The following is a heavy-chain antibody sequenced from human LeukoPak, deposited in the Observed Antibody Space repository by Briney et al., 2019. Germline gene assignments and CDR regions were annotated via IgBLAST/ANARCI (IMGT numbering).Heavy chain of an antibody. J-gene: IGHJ4*02. V-gene: IGHV3-48*03. CDR1: GFTFSTYE. CDR3: ARDMMVPGVFMDH. D-gene: IGHD3-10*01. CDR2: ISVDGNI. Sequence: GGSLRLSCAASGFTFSTYEMNWVRQAPGKGLEWVSYISVDGNIRYADSVQGRFTVSRDSAKNSLYLQMNSLRAEDTAVYYCARDMMVPGVFMDHWGQGTLVTVSS.